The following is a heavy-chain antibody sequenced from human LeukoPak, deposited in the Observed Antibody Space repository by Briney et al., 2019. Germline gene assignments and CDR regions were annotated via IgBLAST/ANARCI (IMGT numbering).Heavy chain of an antibody. CDR1: GFTFSSYA. V-gene: IGHV3-23*01. CDR2: ISGSGGST. D-gene: IGHD3-22*01. J-gene: IGHJ4*02. Sequence: PGGSLRLSCVASGFTFSSYAMSWVRQAPGKGLEWVSGISGSGGSTYYADPVKGRFTISRDNSKNTLYLQMNSLRAEDTAVYYCAKGYDSSGYSPSYWGQGTLVTVSS. CDR3: AKGYDSSGYSPSY.